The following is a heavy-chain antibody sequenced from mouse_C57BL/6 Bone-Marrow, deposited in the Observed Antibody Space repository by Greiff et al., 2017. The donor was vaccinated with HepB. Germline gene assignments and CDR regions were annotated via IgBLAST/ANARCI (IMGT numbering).Heavy chain of an antibody. D-gene: IGHD1-1*01. J-gene: IGHJ3*01. CDR3: ASDYYYGSSYWFAY. CDR1: GYSITSGYY. CDR2: ISYDGSN. V-gene: IGHV3-6*01. Sequence: EVQLQESGPGLVKPSQSLSLTCSVTGYSITSGYYWNWIRQFPGNKLEWMGYISYDGSNNYNPSLKNRISITRDTSKNQFFLKLNSVTTEDTATYYCASDYYYGSSYWFAYWGQGTLVTVSA.